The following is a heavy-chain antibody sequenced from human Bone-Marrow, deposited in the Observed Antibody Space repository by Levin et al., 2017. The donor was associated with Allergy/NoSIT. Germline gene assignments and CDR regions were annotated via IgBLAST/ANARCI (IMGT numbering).Heavy chain of an antibody. V-gene: IGHV3-9*01. Sequence: GGSLRLSCAASGFTFDDYAMHWVRQAPGKGLEWVSGISWNSGSIGYADSVKGRFTISRDNAKNSLYLQMNSLRAEDTALYYCAKDGGSRFWGYVPYYFDYWGQGTLVTVSS. CDR3: AKDGGSRFWGYVPYYFDY. CDR1: GFTFDDYA. CDR2: ISWNSGSI. D-gene: IGHD3-16*02. J-gene: IGHJ4*02.